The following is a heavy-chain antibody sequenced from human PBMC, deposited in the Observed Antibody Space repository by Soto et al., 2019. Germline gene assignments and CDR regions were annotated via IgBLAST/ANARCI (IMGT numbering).Heavy chain of an antibody. CDR3: ARAYSSSWYGNWFEP. V-gene: IGHV4-30-4*01. D-gene: IGHD6-13*01. J-gene: IGHJ5*02. CDR2: IYYSGST. CDR1: GGSISSTDYY. Sequence: PSETLSLTCTVSGGSISSTDYYWSWIRQPPGKGLEWIGYIYYSGSTYYNPSLKSRVTISVDTSKNQFSLKLSSVTAADTAVYYCARAYSSSWYGNWFEPWGQGTLVTVSS.